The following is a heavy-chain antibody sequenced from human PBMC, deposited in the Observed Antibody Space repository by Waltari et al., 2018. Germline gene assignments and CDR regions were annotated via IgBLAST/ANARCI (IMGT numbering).Heavy chain of an antibody. D-gene: IGHD3-16*01. CDR3: ASGGWGFYLGY. CDR1: GFSFSTCS. CDR2: ISADSSYR. V-gene: IGHV3-21*01. J-gene: IGHJ4*02. Sequence: EVQLVESGGGLVKPGGSLRLSCAASGFSFSTCSMNWVRQAPGKGLEWISSISADSSYRHYAESVKGRFTVSRDNAKNSLSLQINSLRAEDTAVYYCASGGWGFYLGYWGQGALVTVSS.